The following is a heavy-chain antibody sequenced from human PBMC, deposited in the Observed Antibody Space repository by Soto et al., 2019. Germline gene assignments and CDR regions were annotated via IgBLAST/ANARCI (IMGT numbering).Heavy chain of an antibody. CDR1: GGTFSSYA. Sequence: QVQLVQSGAEVKKPGSSVKVSCKASGGTFSSYAISWVRQAPGQGLEWMGGIIPIFGTANYAQKFQGRVKITXXEXTXXADMELSRLRSEDTAVYYCASAGSPQLLAVGWFDPWGQGTLVTVSS. D-gene: IGHD1-7*01. CDR2: IIPIFGTA. J-gene: IGHJ5*02. V-gene: IGHV1-69*05. CDR3: ASAGSPQLLAVGWFDP.